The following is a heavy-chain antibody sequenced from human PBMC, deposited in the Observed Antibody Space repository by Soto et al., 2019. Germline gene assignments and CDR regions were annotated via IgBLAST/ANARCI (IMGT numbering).Heavy chain of an antibody. V-gene: IGHV1-3*01. CDR2: INAGSGNT. CDR1: GYTFTSYA. CDR3: ARDMGQHIVVVTAIPPPAYFDY. Sequence: GASVKVSCKASGYTFTSYAMHWVRQAPGQRLEWMGWINAGSGNTKYSQKFQGRVTITRDTSASTAYMELSSLRSEDTAVYYCARDMGQHIVVVTAIPPPAYFDYWGQGTLVTVSS. D-gene: IGHD2-21*02. J-gene: IGHJ4*02.